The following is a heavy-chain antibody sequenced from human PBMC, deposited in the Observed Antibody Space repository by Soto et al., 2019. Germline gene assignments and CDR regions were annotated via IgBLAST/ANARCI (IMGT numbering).Heavy chain of an antibody. CDR3: ASTDVAAAGTGEDY. CDR1: GFTFSSYA. D-gene: IGHD6-13*01. V-gene: IGHV3-30-3*01. CDR2: ISYDGSNK. Sequence: QVQLVESGGGVVQPGRSLRLSCEASGFTFSSYAMHWVRQAPGKGLEWVAVISYDGSNKYYADSVKGRFTISRDNSKNTLYLQMNSLRAEDTAVYYCASTDVAAAGTGEDYWGQGTLVTVSS. J-gene: IGHJ4*02.